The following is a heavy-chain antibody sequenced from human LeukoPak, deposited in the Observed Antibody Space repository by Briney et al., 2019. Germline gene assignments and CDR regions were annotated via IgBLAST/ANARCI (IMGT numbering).Heavy chain of an antibody. CDR2: IYYSGST. CDR1: GGSITGYY. CDR3: ARVWGEMAADY. V-gene: IGHV4-59*01. D-gene: IGHD5-24*01. Sequence: SETLSLTCTVSGGSITGYYWSWIRQPPGKGLEWIGYIYYSGSTNYNPSLKSRVTISVDTSKNQFSLELTSVTAADTAVYYCARVWGEMAADYWGQGTLVTVSS. J-gene: IGHJ4*02.